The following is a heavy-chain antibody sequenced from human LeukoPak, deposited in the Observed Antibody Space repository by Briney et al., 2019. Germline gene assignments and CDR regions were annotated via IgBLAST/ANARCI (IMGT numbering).Heavy chain of an antibody. CDR2: ISRSGDNT. J-gene: IGHJ4*02. CDR1: GFTFSNNA. CDR3: AKVGYCTGSSCYNLEY. Sequence: GGSLRLSCAASGFTFSNNAMNWVRQAPGKGLEWVSGISRSGDNTYYADSVKGRFTISRDKSKNTLYLQMNSLRAEDTAVYFCAKVGYCTGSSCYNLEYWDQGTLVTVSS. D-gene: IGHD2-15*01. V-gene: IGHV3-23*01.